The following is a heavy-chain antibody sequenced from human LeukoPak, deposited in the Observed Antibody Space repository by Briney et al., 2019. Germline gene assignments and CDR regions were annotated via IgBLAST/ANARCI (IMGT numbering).Heavy chain of an antibody. J-gene: IGHJ6*03. CDR1: GYTFTSYG. CDR3: ARDPRDYTKSHTGRYPYYYYMDV. D-gene: IGHD2-2*02. V-gene: IGHV1-18*01. Sequence: ASVKVSCKASGYTFTSYGISWVRQAPGQGLEWMGWIGAYNGNTNYAQKLQGRVTMTTDTSTSTAYMELRSLRSDDTAVYYCARDPRDYTKSHTGRYPYYYYMDVWGKGTTVTVSS. CDR2: IGAYNGNT.